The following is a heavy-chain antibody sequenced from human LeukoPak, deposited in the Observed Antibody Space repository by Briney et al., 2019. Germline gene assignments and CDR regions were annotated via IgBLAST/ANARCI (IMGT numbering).Heavy chain of an antibody. Sequence: GSLRLSCAASGFTFGSSSMHWVRQAPGKGLVWVSRTNSDGTITAYADSVKGRFTISRDNAKNTVYLQMNSLRAEDTAVYYCARGVGGDSDYWGQGTLVTVSS. V-gene: IGHV3-74*01. CDR3: ARGVGGDSDY. J-gene: IGHJ4*02. CDR2: TNSDGTIT. CDR1: GFTFGSSS. D-gene: IGHD2-21*02.